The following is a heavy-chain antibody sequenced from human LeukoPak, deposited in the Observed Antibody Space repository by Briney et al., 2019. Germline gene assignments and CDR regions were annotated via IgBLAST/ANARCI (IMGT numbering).Heavy chain of an antibody. D-gene: IGHD3-3*01. J-gene: IGHJ4*02. Sequence: ASVKVSCKASGYTFTSYGISWVRQAPGQGLEWMGWISAYNGNTNYAQKLQGRVTMTTDTSTSTAYMELRSLRSDDTAVYYCARVPYYDFWSGHSDYFDYWGQGTLVTVSS. CDR1: GYTFTSYG. V-gene: IGHV1-18*01. CDR3: ARVPYYDFWSGHSDYFDY. CDR2: ISAYNGNT.